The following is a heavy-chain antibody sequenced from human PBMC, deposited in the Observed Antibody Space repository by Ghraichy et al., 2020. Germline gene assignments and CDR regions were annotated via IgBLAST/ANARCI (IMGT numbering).Heavy chain of an antibody. CDR1: GGSISSYY. CDR3: AGNNCGGDCYSRGLHYFDY. CDR2: IYYSGST. D-gene: IGHD2-21*02. Sequence: ETLSLTCTVSGGSISSYYWSWIRQPPGKGLEWIGYIYYSGSTNYNPSLKSRVTISVDTSKNQFSLKLSSVTAADTAVYYCAGNNCGGDCYSRGLHYFDYWGQGTLVTVSS. J-gene: IGHJ4*02. V-gene: IGHV4-59*08.